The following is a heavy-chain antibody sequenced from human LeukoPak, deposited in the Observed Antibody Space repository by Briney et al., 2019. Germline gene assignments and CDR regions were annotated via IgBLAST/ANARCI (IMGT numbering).Heavy chain of an antibody. J-gene: IGHJ4*02. CDR1: GFTFSSDA. V-gene: IGHV3-23*01. CDR3: AKDGSWHVDYFDY. D-gene: IGHD6-13*01. Sequence: GGSLRLSCAASGFTFSSDAMSWVRQAPGKGLEWVSAISGSGGSTYYADSVKGRFTISRDNSKNTLYLQMNSLRAEDTAVYYCAKDGSWHVDYFDYWGQGTLVTVSS. CDR2: ISGSGGST.